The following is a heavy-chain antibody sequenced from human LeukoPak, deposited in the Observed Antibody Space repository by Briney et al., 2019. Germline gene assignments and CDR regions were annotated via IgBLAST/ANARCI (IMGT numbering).Heavy chain of an antibody. D-gene: IGHD3-3*01. J-gene: IGHJ6*03. Sequence: GGSLRLSCAASGFTFSSYAMHWVRQAPGKGLEWVSYISSSGSTIYYADSVKGRFTISRDNAKNSLYLQMNSLRAEDTAVYYCAKGPYYDFWSGYWDYYYYMDVWGKGTTVTVSS. V-gene: IGHV3-48*04. CDR3: AKGPYYDFWSGYWDYYYYMDV. CDR2: ISSSGSTI. CDR1: GFTFSSYA.